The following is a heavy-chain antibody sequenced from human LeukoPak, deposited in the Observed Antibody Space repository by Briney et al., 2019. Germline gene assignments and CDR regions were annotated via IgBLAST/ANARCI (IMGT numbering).Heavy chain of an antibody. CDR1: GGSISSSSYY. J-gene: IGHJ4*02. CDR3: ARERRDGYKVYFDY. V-gene: IGHV4-61*01. Sequence: SETLSLTCTVSGGSISSSSYYWSWIRQPPGRGLEWIGYVYYSGSTNYNPSLKSRITISVDTAKNQYSLRLSSVTAADTAVYYCARERRDGYKVYFDYWGQGTLVTVSS. D-gene: IGHD5-24*01. CDR2: VYYSGST.